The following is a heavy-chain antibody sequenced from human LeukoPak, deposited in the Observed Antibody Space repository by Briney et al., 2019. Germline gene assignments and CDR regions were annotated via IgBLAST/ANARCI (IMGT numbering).Heavy chain of an antibody. CDR3: ARIQYYYDSSGCFDY. Sequence: GSSVKVSCKASGGTFSSYAISWVRQAPGQGLEWMGGIIPIFGTANYAQKFQGRVTITADESTSTAYMELSSLRSEDTAVYYCARIQYYYDSSGCFDYWGQGTLVTVSS. CDR1: GGTFSSYA. V-gene: IGHV1-69*01. J-gene: IGHJ4*02. D-gene: IGHD3-22*01. CDR2: IIPIFGTA.